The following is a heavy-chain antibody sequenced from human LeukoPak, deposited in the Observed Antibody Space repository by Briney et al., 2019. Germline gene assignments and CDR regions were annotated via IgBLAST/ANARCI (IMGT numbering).Heavy chain of an antibody. D-gene: IGHD3-22*01. Sequence: GESLKISCKGSGYSFTSYWIGWVRQMPGKGLEWVGIIYPGDSDTRYSPSFQGQVTISADKSISTAYLQWSSLKASDTAMYYCARGAGDYYDSSGSPFDYWGQGTLVTVSS. CDR2: IYPGDSDT. CDR3: ARGAGDYYDSSGSPFDY. J-gene: IGHJ4*02. V-gene: IGHV5-51*01. CDR1: GYSFTSYW.